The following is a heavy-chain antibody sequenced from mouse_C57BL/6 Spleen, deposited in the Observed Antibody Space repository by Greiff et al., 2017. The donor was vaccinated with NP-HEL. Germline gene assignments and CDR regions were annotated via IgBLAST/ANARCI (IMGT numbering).Heavy chain of an antibody. CDR2: IYPGSGNT. D-gene: IGHD2-5*01. CDR3: ARNSNYVFYAMDY. Sequence: QVQLQQSGPELVKPGASVKISCKASGYSFTSYYIHWVKQRPGQGLEWIGWIYPGSGNTKYNEKFKGKATLTADTSSSTAYMQLSSLTSEDAAVYYCARNSNYVFYAMDYWGQGTSVTVSS. J-gene: IGHJ4*01. V-gene: IGHV1-66*01. CDR1: GYSFTSYY.